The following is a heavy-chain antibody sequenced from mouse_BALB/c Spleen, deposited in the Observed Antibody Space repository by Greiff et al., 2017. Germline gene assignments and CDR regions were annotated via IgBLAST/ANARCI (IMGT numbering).Heavy chain of an antibody. CDR1: GYTFSSYW. D-gene: IGHD2-14*01. Sequence: VQVVESGAELMKPGASVKISCKATGYTFSSYWIEWVKQRPGHGLEWIGEILPGSGSTNYNQKFKDKATLTADKSSSTAYMQLSSLTSEDSAVYYCARREVRSLFAYWGQGTLVTVAA. CDR3: ARREVRSLFAY. V-gene: IGHV1-9*01. J-gene: IGHJ3*01. CDR2: ILPGSGST.